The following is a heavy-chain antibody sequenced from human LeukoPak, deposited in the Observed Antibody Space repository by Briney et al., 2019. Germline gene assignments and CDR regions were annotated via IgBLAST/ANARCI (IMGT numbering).Heavy chain of an antibody. CDR1: GGSFSGYY. CDR3: ARAQSNQMATKI. CDR2: IYYSGST. V-gene: IGHV4-59*12. D-gene: IGHD5-24*01. Sequence: SETLSLTCAVYGGSFSGYYWSWIRQPPGKGLEWIGYIYYSGSTYYNPSLKSRVTISVDTSKNQFSLKLSSVTAADTAVYYCARAQSNQMATKIWGQGTLVTVSS. J-gene: IGHJ4*02.